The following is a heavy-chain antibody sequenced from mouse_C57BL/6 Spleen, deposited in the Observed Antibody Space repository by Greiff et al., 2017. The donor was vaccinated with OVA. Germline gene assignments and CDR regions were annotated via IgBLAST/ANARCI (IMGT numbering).Heavy chain of an antibody. J-gene: IGHJ3*01. D-gene: IGHD1-1*01. V-gene: IGHV5-16*01. CDR3: AREDYYGSSPWFAY. CDR2: INYDGSST. CDR1: GFTFSDYY. Sequence: EVHLVESEGGLVQPGSSMKLSCTASGFTFSDYYMAWVRQVPEKGLEWVANINYDGSSTYYLDSLKSRFIISRDNAKNILYLQMSSLKSEDTATYYCAREDYYGSSPWFAYWGQGTLVTVSA.